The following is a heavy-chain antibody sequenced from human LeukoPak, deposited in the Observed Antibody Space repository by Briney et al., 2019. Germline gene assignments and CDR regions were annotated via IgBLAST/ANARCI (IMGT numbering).Heavy chain of an antibody. D-gene: IGHD5/OR15-5a*01. V-gene: IGHV1-18*01. J-gene: IGHJ4*02. CDR1: GYTFINYD. CDR3: ARGRILYDPADY. Sequence: ASVKVSCKASGYTFINYDISWVRQAPGQGLEWMGWIGTYNGNTNYAQKLQGRVTMTTDTSTSTAYMELRSLRSDDTAVYYCARGRILYDPADYWGQGTLATVSS. CDR2: IGTYNGNT.